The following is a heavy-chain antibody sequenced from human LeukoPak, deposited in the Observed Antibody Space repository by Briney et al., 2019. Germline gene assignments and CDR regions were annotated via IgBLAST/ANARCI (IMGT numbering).Heavy chain of an antibody. D-gene: IGHD5-18*01. J-gene: IGHJ3*02. V-gene: IGHV4-39*07. CDR2: IYYSGST. CDR3: ARSRSGYSYDHAAFEI. CDR1: GGSIRSSYYY. Sequence: PSETLSLTCTVSGGSIRSSYYYWGWIRQPPGKGLEWIGSIYYSGSTYYNPSLKSRVTISVDTSKNQFSLKLSSVTAADTAVYYCARSRSGYSYDHAAFEIWGQGTMVTVSS.